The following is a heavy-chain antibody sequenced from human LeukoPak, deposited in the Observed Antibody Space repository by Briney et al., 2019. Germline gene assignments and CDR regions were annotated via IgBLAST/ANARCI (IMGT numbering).Heavy chain of an antibody. D-gene: IGHD2-2*01. J-gene: IGHJ6*02. V-gene: IGHV3-23*01. Sequence: QPGGSLRLSCAASGFTFCNYAMSWVRQAPGKGLEWVSTISGSGGSTYYADSVKGRFTISRDNSKNTLYLQLNSLRAEDTAVYYCAKSTSPLYYYYGMDVWGQGTTVTVSS. CDR3: AKSTSPLYYYYGMDV. CDR2: ISGSGGST. CDR1: GFTFCNYA.